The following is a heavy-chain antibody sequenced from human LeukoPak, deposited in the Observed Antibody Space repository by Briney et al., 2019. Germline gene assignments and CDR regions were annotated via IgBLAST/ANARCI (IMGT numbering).Heavy chain of an antibody. CDR3: ARATNDAFEI. J-gene: IGHJ3*02. V-gene: IGHV3-74*01. CDR2: INTDGSST. Sequence: GGSLRLSCAASGFTLSTYWMHWVRQAPGKGLVWVSLINTDGSSTSYADSVKGRFTISRDNAKNTLYLQMNSLRAEDTAVYYCARATNDAFEIWGQGTMVTVSS. D-gene: IGHD1-1*01. CDR1: GFTLSTYW.